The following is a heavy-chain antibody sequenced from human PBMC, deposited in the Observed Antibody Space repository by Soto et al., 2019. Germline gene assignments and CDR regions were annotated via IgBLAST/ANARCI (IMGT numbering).Heavy chain of an antibody. CDR1: GFTVSSNY. J-gene: IGHJ3*02. CDR3: ARDRKYYDSSGYLGGRYAFDI. CDR2: IYSGGST. Sequence: EVQLVESGGGLVQPGGSLRLSCAASGFTVSSNYMSWVRQAPGKGLEWVSVIYSGGSTYYADSVKGRFTISRDNSKNTLXLXMNSLRAEDTAVYYCARDRKYYDSSGYLGGRYAFDIWGQGTMVTVSS. D-gene: IGHD3-22*01. V-gene: IGHV3-66*01.